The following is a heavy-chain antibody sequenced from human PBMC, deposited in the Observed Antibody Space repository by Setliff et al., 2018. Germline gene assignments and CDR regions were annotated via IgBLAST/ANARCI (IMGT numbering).Heavy chain of an antibody. CDR1: GYAFITFG. D-gene: IGHD5-12*01. Sequence: ASVKVSCKTSGYAFITFGMSWVRQAPGQGLEWIGWMSPVYGIANYARKFQGRVTLTADTSTTTAYLELASLRDDDTAVYYCVRGPGPSVVVAIPFDHWGQGSLVTV. CDR2: MSPVYGIA. CDR3: VRGPGPSVVVAIPFDH. J-gene: IGHJ4*02. V-gene: IGHV1-18*01.